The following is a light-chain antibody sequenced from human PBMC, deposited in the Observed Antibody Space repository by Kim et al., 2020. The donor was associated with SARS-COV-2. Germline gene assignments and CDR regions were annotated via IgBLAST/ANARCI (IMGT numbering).Light chain of an antibody. CDR1: QSVSSSY. CDR3: QQYGSSPRT. Sequence: SPGERATLSCRASQSVSSSYLAWYQQKPGQAPRLLIYGASSRATGIPDRCSGSGSGSDFTLIISRLEPEDFAVYYCQQYGSSPRTFGQGTKVDIK. CDR2: GAS. J-gene: IGKJ1*01. V-gene: IGKV3-20*01.